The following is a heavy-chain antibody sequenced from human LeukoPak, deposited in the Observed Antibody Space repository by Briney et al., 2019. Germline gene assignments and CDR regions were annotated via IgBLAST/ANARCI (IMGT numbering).Heavy chain of an antibody. CDR1: GFTFSNYW. V-gene: IGHV3-7*01. D-gene: IGHD2-15*01. Sequence: SGGSLRLSCAASGFTFSNYWMSWLRQAPGKGLEWVINIKPDGGEIYFVDSVKGRFTISRDNAKNSLYLQMNSLRAEDTAVYFCARDLSGPSFYWGQGTLVTVSS. CDR3: ARDLSGPSFY. CDR2: IKPDGGEI. J-gene: IGHJ4*02.